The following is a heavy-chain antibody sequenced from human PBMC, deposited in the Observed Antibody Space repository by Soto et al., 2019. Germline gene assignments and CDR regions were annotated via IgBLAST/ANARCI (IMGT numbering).Heavy chain of an antibody. V-gene: IGHV1-69*06. D-gene: IGHD5-12*01. Sequence: QVQLVQSGAEVRKPGSSVKVSCKTSGGLISKYSFNWVRQAPGQGLEWMGGVLPISGSTDYAQKFQGRLTITADRSTSTVYMDLSRLRSDDTANYYCATIRVRGGPLRFEDGGQGMLISVSS. J-gene: IGHJ4*01. CDR1: GGLISKYS. CDR2: VLPISGST. CDR3: ATIRVRGGPLRFED.